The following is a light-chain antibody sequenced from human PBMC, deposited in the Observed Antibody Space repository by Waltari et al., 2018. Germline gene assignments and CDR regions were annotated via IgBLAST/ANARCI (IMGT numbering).Light chain of an antibody. Sequence: QSALTQPASVSGSPGQSITISCTGTSSDVGGYNYVSWYQQHPGKAPKLIIYDVSNRPSGGSKRFSGSRSGNTASLTISGLQTEDEADYYCISYTSSSTWVFGGGTKLTVL. CDR3: ISYTSSSTWV. J-gene: IGLJ3*02. CDR2: DVS. CDR1: SSDVGGYNY. V-gene: IGLV2-14*03.